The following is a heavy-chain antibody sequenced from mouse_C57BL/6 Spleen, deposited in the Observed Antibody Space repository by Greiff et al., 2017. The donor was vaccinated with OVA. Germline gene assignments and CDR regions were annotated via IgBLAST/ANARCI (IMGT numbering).Heavy chain of an antibody. D-gene: IGHD1-1*01. CDR2: IYPGSGNT. CDR1: GYSFTSYY. J-gene: IGHJ1*03. V-gene: IGHV1-66*01. CDR3: AREVITTVVATGYFDV. Sequence: VQLQQSGPELVKPGASVKISCKASGYSFTSYYIHWVKQRPGQGLEWIGWIYPGSGNTKYNEKFKGKATLTADTSSSTAYMQLSSLTSEDSAVHYCAREVITTVVATGYFDVWGTGTTVTVSS.